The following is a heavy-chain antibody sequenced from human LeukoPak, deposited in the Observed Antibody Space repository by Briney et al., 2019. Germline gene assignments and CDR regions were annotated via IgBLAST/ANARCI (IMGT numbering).Heavy chain of an antibody. CDR3: ARAGIFGVVIDY. CDR2: ISSSSSYT. Sequence: GGSLRLSCAASGFTFSDYYMSWIRQAPGKVLEWVSYISSSSSYTNYADSVKGRFTISRDNAKNSLYLQMNSLRAEDTAVYYCARAGIFGVVIDYWGQGTLVTVSS. CDR1: GFTFSDYY. D-gene: IGHD3-3*01. V-gene: IGHV3-11*06. J-gene: IGHJ4*02.